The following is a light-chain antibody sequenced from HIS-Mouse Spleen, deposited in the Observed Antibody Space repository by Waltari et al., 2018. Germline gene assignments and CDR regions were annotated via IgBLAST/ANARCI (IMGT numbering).Light chain of an antibody. CDR2: GAS. CDR3: QQYNNWPIT. V-gene: IGKV3-15*01. Sequence: EIVMTQSPATLSVSPGERATLSCRASQSVSSNLAWYQQQPGQAPRLLSYGASTRATGIPARFSGSGSGTEFTLTISSLQSEDFAVYYCQQYNNWPITFGQGTRLEIK. CDR1: QSVSSN. J-gene: IGKJ5*01.